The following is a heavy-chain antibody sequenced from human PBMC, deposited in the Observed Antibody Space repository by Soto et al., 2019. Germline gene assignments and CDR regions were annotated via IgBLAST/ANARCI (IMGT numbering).Heavy chain of an antibody. Sequence: ASVKVSCKASGGTFSSYTISWVRQAPGQGLEWMGRIIPILGIANYAQKFQGRVTITADKSTSTAYMELSSLRSEDTAVYYCAKELGCCSSTSCYKYYYYYMDVWGKGTTVTVSS. J-gene: IGHJ6*03. V-gene: IGHV1-69*04. CDR1: GGTFSSYT. D-gene: IGHD2-2*02. CDR3: AKELGCCSSTSCYKYYYYYMDV. CDR2: IIPILGIA.